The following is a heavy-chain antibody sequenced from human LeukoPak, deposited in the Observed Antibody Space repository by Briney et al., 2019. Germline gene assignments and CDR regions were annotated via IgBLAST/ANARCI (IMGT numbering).Heavy chain of an antibody. J-gene: IGHJ4*02. Sequence: GGSLRLSCAASGFTFSNAWMSWVRLAPGKGLEWVGRIKSKTDGGTTDYAAPVKGRFTISRDDSKNTLYVQMTSLKTEDTAVYYCTTAQPYYYDSSGHYGEGYFDYWGQGTLVTVSS. V-gene: IGHV3-15*01. D-gene: IGHD3-22*01. CDR1: GFTFSNAW. CDR3: TTAQPYYYDSSGHYGEGYFDY. CDR2: IKSKTDGGTT.